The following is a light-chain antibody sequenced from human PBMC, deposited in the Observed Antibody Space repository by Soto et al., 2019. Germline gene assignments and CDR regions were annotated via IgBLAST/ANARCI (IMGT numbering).Light chain of an antibody. CDR1: QSVRSNF. V-gene: IGKV3-20*01. CDR2: GAS. J-gene: IGKJ1*01. Sequence: EIVLTQSPGTLSLSPGERATLSCRASQSVRSNFLAWYQRKPGQAPRLLIYGASNRATGIPDRFSGSGSGTDFTLTITRLEAEDFAMYYCQRYDSLRTFGQGTKVEI. CDR3: QRYDSLRT.